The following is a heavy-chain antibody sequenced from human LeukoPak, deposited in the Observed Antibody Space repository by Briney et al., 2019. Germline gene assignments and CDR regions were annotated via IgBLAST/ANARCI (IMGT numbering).Heavy chain of an antibody. V-gene: IGHV4-34*01. D-gene: IGHD3-10*01. CDR1: GGSFSGYY. CDR2: INHSGST. Sequence: SETLSLTCAVYGGSFSGYYWSWIRQPPGKGLEWIGEINHSGSTNYNPSLKSRVTISADTSKNQFSLKLSSVTAADTAVYYCARGGGAYYYGSGSPFFYYYYYMDVWGKGTTVTVTS. CDR3: ARGGGAYYYGSGSPFFYYYYYMDV. J-gene: IGHJ6*03.